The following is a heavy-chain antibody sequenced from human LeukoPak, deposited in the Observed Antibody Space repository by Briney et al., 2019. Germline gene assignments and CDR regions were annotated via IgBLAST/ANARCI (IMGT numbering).Heavy chain of an antibody. Sequence: PSETLSLTCTVSGGSISSSSYYWGWIRQPPGKGLEWIGSIYYSGSTYYNPSLKSRVTISVDTSKNQFSLKLSSVTAADTAVYYCARVVITSYYYYGMDVWGQGTTVTVSS. CDR3: ARVVITSYYYYGMDV. D-gene: IGHD3-16*01. CDR2: IYYSGST. J-gene: IGHJ6*02. V-gene: IGHV4-39*07. CDR1: GGSISSSSYY.